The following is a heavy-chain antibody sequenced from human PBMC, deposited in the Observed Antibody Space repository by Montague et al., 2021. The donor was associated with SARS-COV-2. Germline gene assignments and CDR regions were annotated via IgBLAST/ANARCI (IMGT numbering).Heavy chain of an antibody. D-gene: IGHD4-11*01. CDR3: AASGRRGYRNPFHH. CDR2: ISYSGST. CDR1: GDSITSGGYF. Sequence: TLSLTCTVSGDSITSGGYFWNWIPQHPGKGLEYIGAISYSGSTYYKPSLTSRVSISMDTSKNAFSLSLHSVTAADTAVYFCAASGRRGYRNPFHHCGRGSLVTVSS. J-gene: IGHJ4*02. V-gene: IGHV4-31*03.